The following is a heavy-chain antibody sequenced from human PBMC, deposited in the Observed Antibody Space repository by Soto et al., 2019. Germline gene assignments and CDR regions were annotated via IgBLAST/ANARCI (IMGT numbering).Heavy chain of an antibody. V-gene: IGHV3-30-3*01. CDR1: GFTFSSYA. Sequence: PGGSLRLSCAASGFTFSSYAMHWVRQAPGKGLEWVAVISYAGSNKYYADSLKGRFTISRDNSKNTLYLQMNSLRADDTAVYYCARDVESGSSQYYYYYYCMDVWGQGTTVTVSS. CDR2: ISYAGSNK. CDR3: ARDVESGSSQYYYYYYCMDV. J-gene: IGHJ6*02. D-gene: IGHD1-26*01.